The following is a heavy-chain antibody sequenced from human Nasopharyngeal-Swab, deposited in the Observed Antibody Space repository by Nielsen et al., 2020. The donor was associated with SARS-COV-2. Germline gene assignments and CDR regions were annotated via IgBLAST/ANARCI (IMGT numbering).Heavy chain of an antibody. CDR1: GYTLTELS. V-gene: IGHV1-24*01. CDR2: FDPEDGET. Sequence: ASVKVSCKVSGYTLTELSMHWVRQAPGKGLEWMGGFDPEDGETIYAQKFQGRVTMTEDTSTDTAYMELSSLRSEDTAVYYCATGPVVVATSWFYPWGQGTLVTVSS. D-gene: IGHD2-15*01. J-gene: IGHJ5*02. CDR3: ATGPVVVATSWFYP.